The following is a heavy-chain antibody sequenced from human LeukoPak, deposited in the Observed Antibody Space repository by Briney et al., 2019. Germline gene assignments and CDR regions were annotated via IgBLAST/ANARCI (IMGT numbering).Heavy chain of an antibody. CDR2: IYYSGST. D-gene: IGHD4-17*01. CDR3: ARHSGGDDYGDYGYYYYGMDV. V-gene: IGHV4-59*08. CDR1: GGSIDNHY. J-gene: IGHJ6*02. Sequence: PSETLSLTCSVSGGSIDNHYWSWIRQPPGKGLEWIGHIYYSGSTNYNPSLKSRVTISVDTSKNQFSLKLSSVTAADTAVYYCARHSGGDDYGDYGYYYYGMDVWGQGTTVTVSS.